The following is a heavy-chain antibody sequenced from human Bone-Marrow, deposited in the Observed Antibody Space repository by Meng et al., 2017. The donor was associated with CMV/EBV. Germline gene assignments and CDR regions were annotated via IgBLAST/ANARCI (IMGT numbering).Heavy chain of an antibody. CDR3: ARVYDFWSGYLDY. Sequence: SETLSLTCTVSGGSISSSSYYWGWIRQPPGKGLEWIGSIYYSGSTYYNPSLKSRVTISVDTSKNQFSLKLSSVTAADTAVYYCARVYDFWSGYLDYWVQGTLVTVSS. CDR1: GGSISSSSYY. CDR2: IYYSGST. J-gene: IGHJ4*02. D-gene: IGHD3-3*01. V-gene: IGHV4-39*07.